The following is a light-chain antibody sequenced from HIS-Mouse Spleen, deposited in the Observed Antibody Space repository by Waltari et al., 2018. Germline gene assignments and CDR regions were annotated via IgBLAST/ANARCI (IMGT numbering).Light chain of an antibody. V-gene: IGLV2-14*03. CDR3: SSYTSSSFNVV. J-gene: IGLJ2*01. CDR1: SSDVGGYNY. CDR2: DFS. Sequence: QSALTQPASVSGSPGQSITIPCTGTSSDVGGYNYVSWYQQHPGKAPKPMIYDFSNRPSGVSNRFSGSKSGNTASLTISGLQAEDEADYYCSSYTSSSFNVVFGGGTKLTVL.